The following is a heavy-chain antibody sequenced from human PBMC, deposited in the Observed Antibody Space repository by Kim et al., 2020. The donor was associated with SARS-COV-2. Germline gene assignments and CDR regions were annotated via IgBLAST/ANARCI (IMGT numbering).Heavy chain of an antibody. CDR3: AKDEAVVVVAATLDY. D-gene: IGHD2-15*01. J-gene: IGHJ4*02. V-gene: IGHV3-33*06. CDR2: IWYDGSNK. CDR1: GFTFSSYG. Sequence: GGSLRLSCAASGFTFSSYGMHWVRQAPGKGLECVAVIWYDGSNKYYADSVKGRFTISRDNSKNTLYLQMNSLRAEDTAVYYCAKDEAVVVVAATLDYWGQGTLVTVSS.